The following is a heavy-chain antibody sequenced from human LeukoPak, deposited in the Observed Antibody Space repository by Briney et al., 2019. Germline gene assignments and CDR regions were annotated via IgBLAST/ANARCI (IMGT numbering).Heavy chain of an antibody. Sequence: SETLSLTCAVSGGSISSGGYSWSWIRQPPGKGLEWIGYIYHSGSTYYNPSLKSRVTISVDRSKNQFSLKLSSVTAADPAVYYCARGGHRIAVAGRFSRWGQGTLVTVSS. CDR2: IYHSGST. V-gene: IGHV4-30-2*01. D-gene: IGHD6-19*01. CDR3: ARGGHRIAVAGRFSR. CDR1: GGSISSGGYS. J-gene: IGHJ4*02.